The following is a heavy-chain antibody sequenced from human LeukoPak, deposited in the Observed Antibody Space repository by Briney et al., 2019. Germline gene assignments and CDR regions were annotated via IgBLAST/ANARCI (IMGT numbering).Heavy chain of an antibody. CDR1: GFTFSSYW. D-gene: IGHD2-21*02. V-gene: IGHV3-74*01. CDR3: ARGVYCGGDCYPLAAFDI. CDR2: INSDGSST. Sequence: GGSLRLSCAASGFTFSSYWMHWVRQAPGKGLVWVSRINSDGSSTSYADSVKGRFTTSRDNAKNTLYLQMNSLRAEDTAVYYCARGVYCGGDCYPLAAFDIWGQGTMVTVSS. J-gene: IGHJ3*02.